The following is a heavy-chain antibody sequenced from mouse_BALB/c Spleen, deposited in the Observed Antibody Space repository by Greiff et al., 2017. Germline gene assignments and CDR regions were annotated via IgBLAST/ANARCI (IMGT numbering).Heavy chain of an antibody. D-gene: IGHD2-14*01. CDR1: GDSITSGY. CDR2: ISYSGST. Sequence: VQLKQSGPSLVKPSQTLSLTCSVTGDSITSGYWNWIRKFPGNKLEYMGYISYSGSTYYNPSLKSRISITRDTSKNQYYLQLNSVTTEDTATYYCARWEVQDYAMDYWGQGTSVTVSS. J-gene: IGHJ4*01. CDR3: ARWEVQDYAMDY. V-gene: IGHV3-8*02.